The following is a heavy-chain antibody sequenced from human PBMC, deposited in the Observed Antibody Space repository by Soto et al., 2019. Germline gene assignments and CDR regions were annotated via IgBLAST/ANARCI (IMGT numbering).Heavy chain of an antibody. CDR3: ASGPIAAAGTHWFDP. CDR2: MYYSGST. CDR1: GGSVSSNSDY. Sequence: LSLTCTVSGGSVSSNSDYWGWIRQSPGKGLEWIGSMYYSGSTYYNPSLRSRVTTSVDTSKNQFSLKLRYVTAADTAVYYCASGPIAAAGTHWFDPWGQGIQVTVSS. J-gene: IGHJ5*02. V-gene: IGHV4-39*01. D-gene: IGHD6-13*01.